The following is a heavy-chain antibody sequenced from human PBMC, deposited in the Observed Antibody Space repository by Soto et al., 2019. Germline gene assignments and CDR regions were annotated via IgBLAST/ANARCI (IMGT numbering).Heavy chain of an antibody. D-gene: IGHD6-13*01. J-gene: IGHJ5*02. CDR3: AREGSWYPGNWFDP. Sequence: SETLSLTCTVSGGSISSSSYYWGWIRQPPGKGLEWIGSIYYSGSTYYNPSLKSRVTISVDTSKNRFSLKLSSVTAADTAVYYCAREGSWYPGNWFDPWGQGTLVTVSS. V-gene: IGHV4-39*02. CDR2: IYYSGST. CDR1: GGSISSSSYY.